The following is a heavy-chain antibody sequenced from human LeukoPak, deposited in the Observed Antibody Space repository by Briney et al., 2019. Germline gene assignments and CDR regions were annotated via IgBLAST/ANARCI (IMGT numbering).Heavy chain of an antibody. CDR1: GFTVSSNY. V-gene: IGHV3-53*05. CDR3: AKVPLSSSGWDREYYFDY. Sequence: GGSLRLSCAASGFTVSSNYMSWVRQAPGKGLEWVSVIYSGGSTYYADSVKGRFTISRDNSKNTLYLQMNSLRAEDTAVYYCAKVPLSSSGWDREYYFDYWGQGTLVTVSS. CDR2: IYSGGST. J-gene: IGHJ4*02. D-gene: IGHD6-19*01.